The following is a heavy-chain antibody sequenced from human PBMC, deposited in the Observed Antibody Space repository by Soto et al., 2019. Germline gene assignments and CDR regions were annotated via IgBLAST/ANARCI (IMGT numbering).Heavy chain of an antibody. CDR1: GFTFSNYS. J-gene: IGHJ4*02. D-gene: IGHD3-3*01. V-gene: IGHV3-48*02. Sequence: PGGSLRLSCAASGFTFSNYSMNWVRQAPGKGLEWVSYISSSSSTIYYADSVKGRFTISRDNAKNSLYLQMNSLRDEDTAVYYCAREGVFWSGYPFDYWGQGTLVTSPQ. CDR3: AREGVFWSGYPFDY. CDR2: ISSSSSTI.